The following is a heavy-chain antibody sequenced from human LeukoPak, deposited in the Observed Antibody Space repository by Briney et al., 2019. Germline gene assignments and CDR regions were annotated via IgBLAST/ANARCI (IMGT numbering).Heavy chain of an antibody. V-gene: IGHV3-30*18. CDR1: GFTFSDYG. D-gene: IGHD2-21*02. CDR2: ISYDGSLK. CDR3: AKDATATLDY. Sequence: GGSLRLSCAASGFTFSDYGLHWVRQAPGKGLEWVALISYDGSLKYYVDSAKGRYTISRDNTKNTLYLQMNSLRAEDTAVYYCAKDATATLDYWGQGALVTVSS. J-gene: IGHJ4*02.